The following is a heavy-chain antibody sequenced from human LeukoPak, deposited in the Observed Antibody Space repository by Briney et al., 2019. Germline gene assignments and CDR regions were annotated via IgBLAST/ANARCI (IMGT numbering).Heavy chain of an antibody. CDR2: IFYSGST. Sequence: SESLSLTCTVSGGSINTANYYWGWTRQPPGKGLEWIGNIFYSGSTYYNPSLKSRVTISVDTSKNQFSLKLSSVTAADTAVYYCARVVGYYYDSSGYYYIDYWGQGTLVTVSS. J-gene: IGHJ4*02. CDR1: GGSINTANYY. CDR3: ARVVGYYYDSSGYYYIDY. V-gene: IGHV4-39*07. D-gene: IGHD3-22*01.